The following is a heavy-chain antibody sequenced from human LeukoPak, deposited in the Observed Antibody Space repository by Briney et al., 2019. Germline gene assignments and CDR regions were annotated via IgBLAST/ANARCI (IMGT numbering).Heavy chain of an antibody. Sequence: SQTLSLTCTVSGVSISSGDYYWAWFRQPPGKGLEWIGSSYYSGTTYYNPSLKSRVTISVDTSKNQFSLKLSSVTAADTAVYYCARTYLSSSSMRDAFNIWGQGTLVTVSS. CDR2: SYYSGTT. D-gene: IGHD6-6*01. V-gene: IGHV4-39*01. CDR1: GVSISSGDYY. CDR3: ARTYLSSSSMRDAFNI. J-gene: IGHJ3*02.